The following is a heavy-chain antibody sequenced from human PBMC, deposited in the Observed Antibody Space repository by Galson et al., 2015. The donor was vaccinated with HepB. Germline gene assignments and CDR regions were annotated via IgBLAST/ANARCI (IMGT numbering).Heavy chain of an antibody. Sequence: SLRLSCAASGFTFSRYWMHWVRQVPGMGLVWVSRINEDGSRTDYADSVKGRFTISRDNAKNTLFLQMNSLRAEDTAVYFCSRDLRGRDDFWGQGTLVTVSS. CDR3: SRDLRGRDDF. V-gene: IGHV3-74*01. D-gene: IGHD3-16*01. CDR2: INEDGSRT. J-gene: IGHJ4*02. CDR1: GFTFSRYW.